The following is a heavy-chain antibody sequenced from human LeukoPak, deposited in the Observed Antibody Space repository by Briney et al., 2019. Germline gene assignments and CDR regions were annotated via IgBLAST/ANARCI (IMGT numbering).Heavy chain of an antibody. CDR2: ICSGDKT. CDR1: GFTARDNN. D-gene: IGHD1-14*01. CDR3: TRGPDEAKLSK. J-gene: IGHJ4*02. Sequence: GGSLRLSCVTSGFTARDNNMGWVRQAPGKGLEWVSVICSGDKTNYADSVGGRFTISRDNSKNTLYLQMNSLRVEDTAIYYCTRGPDEAKLSKWGRGTLVTVSS. V-gene: IGHV3-53*01.